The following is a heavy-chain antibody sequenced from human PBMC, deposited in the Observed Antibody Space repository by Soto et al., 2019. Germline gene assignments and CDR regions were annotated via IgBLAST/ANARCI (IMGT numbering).Heavy chain of an antibody. D-gene: IGHD4-17*01. Sequence: ITLEESGPTLVKPTQTLTLTCTFSGFSLTATGMGVGWIRQPPGKALEWLALLDWDDDKHYSPSLKNRLTITKHTSKTQVVLTMTNVDPVDTAIYYCPHRRGYGDFDLWGRGTLVTVSS. CDR2: LDWDDDK. CDR3: PHRRGYGDFDL. V-gene: IGHV2-5*02. CDR1: GFSLTATGMG. J-gene: IGHJ2*01.